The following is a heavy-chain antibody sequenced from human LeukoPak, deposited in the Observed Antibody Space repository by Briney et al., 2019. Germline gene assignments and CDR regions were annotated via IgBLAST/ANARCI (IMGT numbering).Heavy chain of an antibody. D-gene: IGHD3-10*01. Sequence: SETLSLTCTVSGGSISSGSYYWSWIRQPAGKGLEWIGRIYTSGSTNYNPSLKSRVTISVDTSKNQFSLKLSSVTAADTAVYYCARENMVRGVIRSRPSPNWFDPWGQGTLVTVSS. V-gene: IGHV4-61*02. CDR3: ARENMVRGVIRSRPSPNWFDP. J-gene: IGHJ5*02. CDR1: GGSISSGSYY. CDR2: IYTSGST.